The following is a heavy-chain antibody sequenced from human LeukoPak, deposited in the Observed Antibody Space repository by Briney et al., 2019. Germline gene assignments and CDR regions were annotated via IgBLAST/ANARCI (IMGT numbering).Heavy chain of an antibody. V-gene: IGHV3-74*01. Sequence: GGSLRLSCAASGFTFSSYWMHWVRQAPEKGLVWVSRINSDGSSTSYADSVKGRFTISRDNAKNSLYLQMNSLRAEDTAVYFCVRDLGGAAFEYWGPGTLVIVSS. CDR3: VRDLGGAAFEY. J-gene: IGHJ4*02. CDR1: GFTFSSYW. CDR2: INSDGSST. D-gene: IGHD3-16*01.